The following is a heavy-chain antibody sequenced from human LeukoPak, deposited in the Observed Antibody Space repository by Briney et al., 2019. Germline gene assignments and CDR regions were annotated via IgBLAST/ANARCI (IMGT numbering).Heavy chain of an antibody. J-gene: IGHJ6*03. CDR1: GYTFTSYG. Sequence: GASVKVSCKASGYTFTSYGISWVRQAPGQGLEWMGWISAYNGNTNYAQKLQGRVTMTTDTSTSTAYMELRSLRSDDTAVYYCARGVLSSIRYFDWGYYYYMDVWGKGTTVTISS. CDR3: ARGVLSSIRYFDWGYYYYMDV. V-gene: IGHV1-18*01. D-gene: IGHD3-9*01. CDR2: ISAYNGNT.